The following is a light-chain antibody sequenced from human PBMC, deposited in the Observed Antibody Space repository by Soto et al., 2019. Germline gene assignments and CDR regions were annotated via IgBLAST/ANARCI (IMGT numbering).Light chain of an antibody. Sequence: DIQMTQSPSSLSASVGDRVTITCRASQSISSYLNWYHQKPGKAPKLLIYAASSLQRGVPSRFSGSRSKTDFTLTISSQQPEEFATDYYQQSYSTPRKFGQGTKVEIK. V-gene: IGKV1-39*01. J-gene: IGKJ1*01. CDR3: QQSYSTPRK. CDR2: AAS. CDR1: QSISSY.